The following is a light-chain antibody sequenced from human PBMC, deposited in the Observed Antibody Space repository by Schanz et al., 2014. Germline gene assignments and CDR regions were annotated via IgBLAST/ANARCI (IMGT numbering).Light chain of an antibody. V-gene: IGLV2-14*01. J-gene: IGLJ3*02. CDR2: EVT. CDR3: QSYDSSLSGSEV. CDR1: DSDIGTYNY. Sequence: QSALTQPASVSGSPGQSITISCSGTDSDIGTYNYVSWYQRHPGKAPKLMIYEVTKRPSGVPDRFSGSKSGTSASLAITGLQAEDEADYYCQSYDSSLSGSEVFGGGTKLTVL.